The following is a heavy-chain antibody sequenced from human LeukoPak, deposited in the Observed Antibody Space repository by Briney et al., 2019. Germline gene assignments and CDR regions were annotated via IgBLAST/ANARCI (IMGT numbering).Heavy chain of an antibody. D-gene: IGHD3-10*01. CDR2: INQDGTEK. J-gene: IGHJ4*02. CDR1: GFTFSSYW. V-gene: IGHV3-7*01. CDR3: VKVAKYYYGSETYYFFEH. Sequence: GGSLRLSCAASGFTFSSYWMSWVRQAPGKGLEWVANINQDGTEKYYVDSVKGRFTISRDNAKNSLYLQMNSPRVEDTAIYYCVKVAKYYYGSETYYFFEHWGQGTPVTASS.